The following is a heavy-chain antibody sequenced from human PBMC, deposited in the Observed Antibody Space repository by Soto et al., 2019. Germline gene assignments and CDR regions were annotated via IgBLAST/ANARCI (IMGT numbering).Heavy chain of an antibody. CDR2: ISYGGSN. Sequence: QVQLQESGPGLVKPSQTLSLTCTVSGGSINSGGYCWSWIRQHPGKGLEWIGCISYGGSNSYNASLKSRVTISVDTSKNQCSMKLSSVTAADTGVYYCSRGILVWGQGTLITVSS. CDR1: GGSINSGGYC. V-gene: IGHV4-31*03. J-gene: IGHJ4*02. CDR3: SRGILV. D-gene: IGHD5-18*01.